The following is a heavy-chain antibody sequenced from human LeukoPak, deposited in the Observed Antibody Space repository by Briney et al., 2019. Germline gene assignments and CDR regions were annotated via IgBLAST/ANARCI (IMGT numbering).Heavy chain of an antibody. J-gene: IGHJ3*02. V-gene: IGHV4-4*07. D-gene: IGHD3-3*01. Sequence: SETLSLTCTVSGGSISSYYWNWIRQSAGKGLEWIGRIYTSWSTNYNPSPNSQSPIAVDTSKNQFSLKVSSVTAADTAVYYCARDDFWSGYRAFDIWGQGTRVTVSS. CDR1: GGSISSYY. CDR3: ARDDFWSGYRAFDI. CDR2: IYTSWST.